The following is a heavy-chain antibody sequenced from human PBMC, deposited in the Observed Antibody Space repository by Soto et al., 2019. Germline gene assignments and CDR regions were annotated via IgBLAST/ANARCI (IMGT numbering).Heavy chain of an antibody. CDR3: AKVVWHGSGSATFDY. J-gene: IGHJ4*02. CDR2: IAYDGSNK. Sequence: QVHLVESGGDVVLPGRSLRISCAASGFTFSSYGMHWVRQAPGKGLEWVAAIAYDGSNKYYGDSVEGRFTISRDTSKNTLDLQMNGLRPDDTAVYYCAKVVWHGSGSATFDYWGQGTLVTVSS. V-gene: IGHV3-30*18. D-gene: IGHD3-10*01. CDR1: GFTFSSYG.